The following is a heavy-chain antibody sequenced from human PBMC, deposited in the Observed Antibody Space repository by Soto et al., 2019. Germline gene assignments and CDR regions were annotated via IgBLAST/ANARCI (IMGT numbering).Heavy chain of an antibody. CDR1: GGSISSGGYY. CDR3: ARSRIQQDIDIVVVGGGLFDY. J-gene: IGHJ4*02. D-gene: IGHD2-15*01. CDR2: IYYSGST. V-gene: IGHV4-31*03. Sequence: QVQLQESGPGLVKPSQTLSLTCTVSGGSISSGGYYWSWIRQHPGKGLDWIGYIYYSGSTYYNPSLKSRVTISVDTSKNQFSLKLSSVTAADTAVYYCARSRIQQDIDIVVVGGGLFDYWGQGTLVTVSS.